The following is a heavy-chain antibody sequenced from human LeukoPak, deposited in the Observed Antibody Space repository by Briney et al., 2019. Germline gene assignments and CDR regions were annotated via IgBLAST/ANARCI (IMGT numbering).Heavy chain of an antibody. CDR3: AELGITMIGGV. J-gene: IGHJ6*04. D-gene: IGHD3-10*02. CDR1: GFTFSSYE. CDR2: ISSSGSTI. V-gene: IGHV3-48*03. Sequence: GGSLRLSCAASGFTFSSYEMNWVRQAPGKGLEWVSYISSSGSTIYYADSVKGRFTISRDNAKNSLYLQMKSLIADDTAVYYCAELGITMIGGVWGKGTTVTTSS.